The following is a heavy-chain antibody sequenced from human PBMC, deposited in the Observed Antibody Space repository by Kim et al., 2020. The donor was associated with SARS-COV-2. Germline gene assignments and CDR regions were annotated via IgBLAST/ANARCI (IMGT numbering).Heavy chain of an antibody. J-gene: IGHJ4*02. V-gene: IGHV1-18*01. D-gene: IGHD1-26*01. CDR2: ISGYNGNT. Sequence: ASVKVSCKASGYIFTSYGITWARQAPGQGLEWMGWISGYNGNTNSAQKVQGRVTMTTDTSTSTAYMELRSLISDDTAVYYCARGPPLVGAKAVDYWGQGT. CDR3: ARGPPLVGAKAVDY. CDR1: GYIFTSYG.